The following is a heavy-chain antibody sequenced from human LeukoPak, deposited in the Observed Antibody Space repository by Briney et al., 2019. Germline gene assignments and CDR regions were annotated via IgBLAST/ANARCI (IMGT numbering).Heavy chain of an antibody. D-gene: IGHD6-19*01. CDR3: ARRYTSGWDTYFDP. CDR2: INPKSGDT. J-gene: IGHJ5*02. Sequence: ASVKVSCKASGYTFTSYGISWVRQAPGQGLEWMGRINPKSGDTDYAQKFQGRVTMTRDTSISTAYMELSRLRSDDTAVYYCARRYTSGWDTYFDPWGQGTLVTVSS. V-gene: IGHV1-2*06. CDR1: GYTFTSYG.